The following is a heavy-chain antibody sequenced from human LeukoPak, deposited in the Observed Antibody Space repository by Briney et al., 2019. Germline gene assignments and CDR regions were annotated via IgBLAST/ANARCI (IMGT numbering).Heavy chain of an antibody. Sequence: SETLSLTCTVSGGFISSGSYYWSWIRQPAGKGLEWIGRIYTSGSTNYNPSLKSRVTISVDTSKNQFSLKLSSVTAADTAVYYCARGPEWLYPAKGFDPWGQGTLVTVSS. D-gene: IGHD3-3*01. CDR2: IYTSGST. V-gene: IGHV4-61*02. J-gene: IGHJ5*02. CDR3: ARGPEWLYPAKGFDP. CDR1: GGFISSGSYY.